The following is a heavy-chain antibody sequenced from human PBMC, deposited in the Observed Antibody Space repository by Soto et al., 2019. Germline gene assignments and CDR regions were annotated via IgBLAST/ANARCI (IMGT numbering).Heavy chain of an antibody. CDR3: ARGRYSSSFAYYYGMDV. CDR1: GFTFSSYW. D-gene: IGHD6-13*01. J-gene: IGHJ6*02. Sequence: GGSLRLSCAAPGFTFSSYWMHWVRQAPGKGLVWVSRINSDGSSTSYADSVKGRFTISRDNAKNSLYLQMNSLRAEDTAVYYCARGRYSSSFAYYYGMDVWGQGTTVTVSS. V-gene: IGHV3-74*01. CDR2: INSDGSST.